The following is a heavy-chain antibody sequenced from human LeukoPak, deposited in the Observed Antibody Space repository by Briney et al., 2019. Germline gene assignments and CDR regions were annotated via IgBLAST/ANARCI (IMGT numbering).Heavy chain of an antibody. CDR1: GYTFTSYA. D-gene: IGHD5-12*01. CDR2: INPNSGGT. Sequence: ASVKVSRKASGYTFTSYAMHWVRQAPGQRLEWMGWINPNSGGTNYAQKFQGRVTMTRDTSISTAYMELSRLRSDDTAVYYCAREGVDIVATTSLGYFDYWGQGTLVTVSS. CDR3: AREGVDIVATTSLGYFDY. J-gene: IGHJ4*02. V-gene: IGHV1-2*02.